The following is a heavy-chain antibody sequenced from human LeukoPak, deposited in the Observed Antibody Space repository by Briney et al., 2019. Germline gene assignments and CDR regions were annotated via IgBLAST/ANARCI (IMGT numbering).Heavy chain of an antibody. D-gene: IGHD5-18*01. CDR3: VRDLGVDTTMIFFDY. CDR2: ISAYNGNT. Sequence: GASVKVSCKASGCTFTSYGISWVRQAPGQGLEWMGWISAYNGNTNYAQKLQGRVTMTTDISASTAYMEVRSLRSEDTAVYYCVRDLGVDTTMIFFDYWGQGSAVTVSS. J-gene: IGHJ4*02. CDR1: GCTFTSYG. V-gene: IGHV1-18*01.